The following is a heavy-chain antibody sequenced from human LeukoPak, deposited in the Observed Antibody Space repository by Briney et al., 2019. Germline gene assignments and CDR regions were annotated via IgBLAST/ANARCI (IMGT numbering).Heavy chain of an antibody. CDR2: INHSGST. D-gene: IGHD5-12*01. V-gene: IGHV4-34*01. CDR1: GGSFSGYY. Sequence: KTSETLSLTCAVYGGSFSGYYWSWIRQPPGKGLEWIGEINHSGSTNYNPSLKSRVTISVDTSKNQFSLKLSSVTAADTAVYYCARSGYVGYEGPAVFDSWGQGTLVTVSS. CDR3: ARSGYVGYEGPAVFDS. J-gene: IGHJ4*02.